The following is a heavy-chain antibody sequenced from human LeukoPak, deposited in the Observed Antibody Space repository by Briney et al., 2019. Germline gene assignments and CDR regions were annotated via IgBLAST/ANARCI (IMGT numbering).Heavy chain of an antibody. CDR2: INHSGST. CDR1: GGSFSGYS. V-gene: IGHV4-34*01. J-gene: IGHJ4*02. Sequence: SETLSLTCAVYGGSFSGYSWNWIRQPPGKGLEWIGEINHSGSTNHNPSLKRRVTISVDTSKNQISLKSSSVTAADTAVYYCARETNYYFDYWGQGNLVTVSS. CDR3: ARETNYYFDY. D-gene: IGHD2-8*01.